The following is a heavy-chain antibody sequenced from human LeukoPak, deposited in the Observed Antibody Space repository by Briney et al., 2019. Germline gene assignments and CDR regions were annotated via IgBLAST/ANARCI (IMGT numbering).Heavy chain of an antibody. Sequence: GGSLRLSCAASGFNFNSYGMIWVRQAPGKGLEWVSYISGSSSTITYADSVKGRFTIARDNAKNSLHLQMNSLRVEDTAVYYCARETVGIDYWSQGTLVTVSS. CDR2: ISGSSSTI. V-gene: IGHV3-48*01. CDR3: ARETVGIDY. CDR1: GFNFNSYG. J-gene: IGHJ4*02. D-gene: IGHD4-23*01.